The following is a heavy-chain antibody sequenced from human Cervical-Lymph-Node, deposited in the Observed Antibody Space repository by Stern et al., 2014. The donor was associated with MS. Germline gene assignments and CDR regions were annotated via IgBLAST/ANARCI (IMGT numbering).Heavy chain of an antibody. Sequence: EVQLLESGPEVKRPGESLKISCQASGYTFTSYWIGWVRQMPGKGLEWIAIIFPGGSDIRYSPSFQGQVTISAGKSSSTAYLQWNNLKASDTAIYYCATIPVAGEPDYLQHWGQGTLVSVSS. CDR1: GYTFTSYW. CDR2: IFPGGSDI. D-gene: IGHD6-19*01. J-gene: IGHJ1*01. CDR3: ATIPVAGEPDYLQH. V-gene: IGHV5-51*01.